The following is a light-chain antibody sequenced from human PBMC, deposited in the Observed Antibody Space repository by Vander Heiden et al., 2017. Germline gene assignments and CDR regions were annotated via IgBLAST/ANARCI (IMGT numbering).Light chain of an antibody. Sequence: EIGMTQFPATLSVSPGERAALACRASQSISSNIAWFQQKPGEAPRLLIDGASTRATGIPGRLSGSGSGREFTLSISSLQSEEFAVYFCQQCPNWPPDLTFGEGTKVEIK. CDR1: QSISSN. CDR3: QQCPNWPPDLT. J-gene: IGKJ4*01. V-gene: IGKV3-15*01. CDR2: GAS.